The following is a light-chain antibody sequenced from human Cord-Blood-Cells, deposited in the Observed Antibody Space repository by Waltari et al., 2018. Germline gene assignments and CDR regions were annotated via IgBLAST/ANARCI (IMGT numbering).Light chain of an antibody. CDR1: QSSSSY. CDR3: QQSYSTPLT. CDR2: AAS. J-gene: IGKJ4*01. V-gene: IGKV1-39*01. Sequence: IQMTQSPSSLFASVVHRVPITCRASQSSSSYLNWYQQKPGKAPKLLIYAASSLQSGVPSRFSGSGSGTDFTLTISSLQPEDFATYYCQQSYSTPLTFGGGTKVEIK.